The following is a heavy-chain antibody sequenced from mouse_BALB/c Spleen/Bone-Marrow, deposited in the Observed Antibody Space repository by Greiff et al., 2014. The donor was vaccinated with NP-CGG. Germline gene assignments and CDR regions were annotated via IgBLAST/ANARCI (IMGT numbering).Heavy chain of an antibody. V-gene: IGHV14-3*02. CDR1: GFNIKDTY. J-gene: IGHJ2*01. CDR3: ARYYYGSSYFDY. D-gene: IGHD1-1*01. Sequence: VQLQQSGAELVKPGASVKLSCTASGFNIKDTYMHWVKQRPVQGLEWIGRIDPANGNTKYDPKFQRKATITADTSSSTAYLQLSSLTSEDTAVYYCARYYYGSSYFDYWGQGTTLTVSS. CDR2: IDPANGNT.